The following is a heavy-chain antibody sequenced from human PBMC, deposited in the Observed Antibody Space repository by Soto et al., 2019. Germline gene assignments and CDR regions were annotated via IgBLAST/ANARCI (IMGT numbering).Heavy chain of an antibody. D-gene: IGHD2-15*01. CDR1: GYTFTSYG. CDR2: ISAYNGNT. Sequence: ASVKVSCKASGYTFTSYGISWVRQAPGQGLEWMGWISAYNGNTNYAQKLQGRVTMTTDTSTSTAYMELRSLRSDDTAVYYCARDGAKYVAGGYEPQVNVYWGQGTLVTGS. CDR3: ARDGAKYVAGGYEPQVNVY. J-gene: IGHJ4*02. V-gene: IGHV1-18*01.